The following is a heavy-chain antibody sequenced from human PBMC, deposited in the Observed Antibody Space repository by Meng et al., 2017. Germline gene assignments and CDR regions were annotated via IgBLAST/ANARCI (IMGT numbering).Heavy chain of an antibody. J-gene: IGHJ4*02. V-gene: IGHV4-4*02. CDR3: ARVVAATTLFLDY. CDR2: IYHSGST. CDR1: GGSISSSIG. Sequence: QVHVPGARPGLVAPSGTVSLTRAVSGGSISSSIGWSWVRQPPGKGLEWIGEIYHSGSTNYNPSLKSRVTISVDKSKTQFSLKLCSVTAADTAVYYCARVVAATTLFLDYWGQGTLVTVSS. D-gene: IGHD2-15*01.